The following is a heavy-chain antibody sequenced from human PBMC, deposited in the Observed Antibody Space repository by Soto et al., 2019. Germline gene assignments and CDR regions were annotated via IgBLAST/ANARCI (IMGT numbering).Heavy chain of an antibody. V-gene: IGHV4-59*01. CDR3: ARVGVLGVTTSWFDP. CDR2: IYDSGNI. Sequence: QVQLQESGPGLVKPSETLSLTCTVSNDSISSYYWSWIRQPPGKGLEWIGYIYDSGNINYNPSLQSRVTISVDTSKNQFALKLSSVTAADTAVYHCARVGVLGVTTSWFDPWGQGTLVSVSS. D-gene: IGHD4-17*01. CDR1: NDSISSYY. J-gene: IGHJ5*02.